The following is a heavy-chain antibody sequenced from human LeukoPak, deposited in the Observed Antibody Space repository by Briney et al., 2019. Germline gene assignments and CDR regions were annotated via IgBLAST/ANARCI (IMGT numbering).Heavy chain of an antibody. CDR1: GYSFTSYW. CDR3: ARTVERCFVAFDI. CDR2: IYPGDSDT. V-gene: IGHV5-51*01. D-gene: IGHD3-9*01. Sequence: GESLKISCKGSGYSFTSYWIGWVRQMPGKGLEWMGIIYPGDSDTRYSPSFQGQVTISADKSISTAYLQWSSLKASDTAMYYCARTVERCFVAFDIWGQGTMVTVSS. J-gene: IGHJ3*02.